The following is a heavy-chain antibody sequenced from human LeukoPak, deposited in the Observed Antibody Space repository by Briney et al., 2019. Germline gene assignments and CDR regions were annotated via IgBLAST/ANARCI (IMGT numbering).Heavy chain of an antibody. CDR2: ISSSSSYT. V-gene: IGHV3-11*06. CDR1: GFTFSDYY. J-gene: IGHJ4*02. D-gene: IGHD3-10*01. Sequence: SLRLSCAASGFTFSDYYMSWIRQAPGKGLEWVSYISSSSSYTNYADSVKGRFTISRDNAKNSLYLQMNSLRAEDTAVYYCARDQWYYYGSGSYHPQDYWGQGTLVTVSS. CDR3: ARDQWYYYGSGSYHPQDY.